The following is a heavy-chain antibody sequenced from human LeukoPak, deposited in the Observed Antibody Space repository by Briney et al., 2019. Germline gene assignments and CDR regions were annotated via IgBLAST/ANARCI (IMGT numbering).Heavy chain of an antibody. CDR2: IHPSGST. CDR3: ASGADNAKSGIY. V-gene: IGHV4-34*01. CDR1: GGSFSDYY. D-gene: IGHD2-8*01. J-gene: IGHJ4*02. Sequence: SETLSLTCAVSGGSFSDYYWSWIRQPPGKGLEWIGEIHPSGSTNYNPSLKSRVTMSVDTSKIQFSLKLSSVTAADTAVYYCASGADNAKSGIYWGQGTLVTVSS.